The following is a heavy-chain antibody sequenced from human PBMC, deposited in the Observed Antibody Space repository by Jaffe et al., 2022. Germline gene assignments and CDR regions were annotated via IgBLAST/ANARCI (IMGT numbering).Heavy chain of an antibody. J-gene: IGHJ6*03. CDR1: GGSISSGSYY. V-gene: IGHV4-61*02. CDR2: IYTSGST. D-gene: IGHD3-9*01. CDR3: AREAYYDILTGYYTGRPSYYYYYMDV. Sequence: QVQLQESGPGLVKPSQTLSLTCTVSGGSISSGSYYWSWIRQPAGKGLEWIGRIYTSGSTNYNPSLKSRVTISVDTSKNQFSLKLSSVTAADTAVYYCAREAYYDILTGYYTGRPSYYYYYMDVWGKGTTVTVSS.